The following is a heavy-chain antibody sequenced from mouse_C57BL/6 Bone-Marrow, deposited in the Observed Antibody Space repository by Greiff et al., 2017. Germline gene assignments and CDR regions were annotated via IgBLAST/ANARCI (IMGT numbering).Heavy chain of an antibody. CDR3: ARSSITGPFAY. Sequence: EVKLVESGGGLVQPGGSLSLSCAASGFTFTDYYMSWVRQPPGKALEWLGFIRNKANGYPTEYSASVKGRFTISRDNSQSILYLQMNALRAEDSATYYCARSSITGPFAYWGQGTLVTVSA. CDR2: IRNKANGYPT. CDR1: GFTFTDYY. D-gene: IGHD4-1*01. V-gene: IGHV7-3*01. J-gene: IGHJ3*01.